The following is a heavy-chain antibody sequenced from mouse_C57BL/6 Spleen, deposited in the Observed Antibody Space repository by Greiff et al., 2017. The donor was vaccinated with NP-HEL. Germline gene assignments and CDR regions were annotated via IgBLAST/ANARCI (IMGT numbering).Heavy chain of an antibody. V-gene: IGHV5-17*01. Sequence: DVMLVESGGGLVKPGGSLKLSCAASGFTFSDYGMHWVRQAPEKGLEWVAYISSGSSTIYYADTVKGRFTISRDNAKNTLFLQMTSLRSEDTAMYYCAIYSSSLYYAMDYWGQGTSVTVSS. D-gene: IGHD1-1*01. CDR2: ISSGSSTI. CDR1: GFTFSDYG. CDR3: AIYSSSLYYAMDY. J-gene: IGHJ4*01.